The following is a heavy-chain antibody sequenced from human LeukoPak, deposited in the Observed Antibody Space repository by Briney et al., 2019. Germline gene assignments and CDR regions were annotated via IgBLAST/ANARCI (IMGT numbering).Heavy chain of an antibody. J-gene: IGHJ4*02. D-gene: IGHD6-19*01. Sequence: SETLSLTCTVSGGSISSYYWSWIRQPPGKGLEWLGYFYYSGSTNYNPSLESRVTISVDTSKNQFSLTLSSVTAADTAVYYCARAGSGWFSFLDYWGQGTLVTVSS. V-gene: IGHV4-59*01. CDR2: FYYSGST. CDR1: GGSISSYY. CDR3: ARAGSGWFSFLDY.